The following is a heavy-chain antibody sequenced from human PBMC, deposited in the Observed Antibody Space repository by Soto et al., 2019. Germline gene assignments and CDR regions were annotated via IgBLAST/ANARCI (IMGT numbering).Heavy chain of an antibody. V-gene: IGHV3-23*01. CDR3: AKDGYSSSWYIY. CDR2: ISGSGGST. CDR1: GFTFSSYA. Sequence: EVQLLESGGGLVQPGGSLRLSCAASGFTFSSYAMSWVRQAPGKGLEWVSAISGSGGSTYYADSVKGRFTISRDNSKNPLYLQMNSLRAEDTAVYYCAKDGYSSSWYIYWGQGTLVTVSS. D-gene: IGHD6-13*01. J-gene: IGHJ4*02.